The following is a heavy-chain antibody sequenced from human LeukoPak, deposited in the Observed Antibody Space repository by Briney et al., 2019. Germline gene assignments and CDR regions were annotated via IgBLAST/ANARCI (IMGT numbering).Heavy chain of an antibody. D-gene: IGHD3-16*01. CDR2: IRLDGSEK. Sequence: GGSLRLSCVASGFTFGKYWMSWVRQAPGKGLEWVANIRLDGSEKNYVDSVKGRFTISRDNAKNSLYLQMSNLRAEDTAVYFCARGGGLDVWGQGATVTVSS. J-gene: IGHJ6*02. CDR1: GFTFGKYW. CDR3: ARGGGLDV. V-gene: IGHV3-7*03.